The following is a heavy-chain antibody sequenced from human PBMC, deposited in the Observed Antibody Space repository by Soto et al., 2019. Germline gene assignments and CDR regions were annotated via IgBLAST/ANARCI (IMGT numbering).Heavy chain of an antibody. D-gene: IGHD2-2*02. CDR2: INPTGGST. CDR1: GYTFTNYY. V-gene: IGHV1-46*01. J-gene: IGHJ5*02. Sequence: ASVKVSCKASGYTFTNYYMHWVRQAPGQGLEWMGMINPTGGSTTYAQKFQGRVSMTRDTSTNTVYMELSGLRSEDTAVYYCERAYTTYCPGPWGQGTLVTVSS. CDR3: ERAYTTYCPGP.